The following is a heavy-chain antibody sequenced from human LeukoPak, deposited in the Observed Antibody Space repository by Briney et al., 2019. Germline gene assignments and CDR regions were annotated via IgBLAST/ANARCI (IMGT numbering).Heavy chain of an antibody. D-gene: IGHD6-13*01. V-gene: IGHV4-31*03. CDR2: IHNTGST. CDR1: GGSINTDVYY. Sequence: PSETLSLTCIVSGGSINTDVYYWTWIRKHPRKGLEWIVYIHNTGSTYNPTLKTRVTISKDTSANQFSLTLTSVTAADTAVYYCVGDRYLGTWCAFDVWGQGTMVTVSS. CDR3: VGDRYLGTWCAFDV. J-gene: IGHJ3*01.